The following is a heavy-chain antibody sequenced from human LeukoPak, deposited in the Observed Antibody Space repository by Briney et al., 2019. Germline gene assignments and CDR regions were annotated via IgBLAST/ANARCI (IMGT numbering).Heavy chain of an antibody. J-gene: IGHJ4*02. CDR1: GGSISSGDYY. V-gene: IGHV4-30-4*01. CDR3: ARDRDGDCAFDY. D-gene: IGHD2-21*02. CDR2: IYYSGNT. Sequence: SETLSLTCTVSGGSISSGDYYWSWIRQPPGKGLEWIGYIYYSGNTYYNPSLKSRVTISVDTSKNQFSLKLSSVTAADTAVYYCARDRDGDCAFDYWGQGTLVTVSS.